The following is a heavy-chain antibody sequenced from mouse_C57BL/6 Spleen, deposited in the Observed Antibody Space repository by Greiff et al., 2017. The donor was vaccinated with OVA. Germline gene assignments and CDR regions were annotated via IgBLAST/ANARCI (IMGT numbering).Heavy chain of an antibody. V-gene: IGHV1-4*01. CDR1: GYTFTSYT. D-gene: IGHD2-4*01. Sequence: LVESGAELARPGASVKMSCKASGYTFTSYTMHWVKQRPGQGLEWIGYINPSSGYTKYNQKFKDKATLTADKSSSTAYMQLSSLTSEDSAVYYCASPYYDYDGLDYWGQGTTLTVSS. J-gene: IGHJ2*01. CDR3: ASPYYDYDGLDY. CDR2: INPSSGYT.